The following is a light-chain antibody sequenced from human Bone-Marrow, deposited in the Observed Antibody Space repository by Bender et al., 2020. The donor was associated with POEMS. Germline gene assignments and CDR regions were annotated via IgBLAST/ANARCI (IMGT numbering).Light chain of an antibody. CDR2: KDD. CDR3: QTWDSSTVV. V-gene: IGLV3-1*01. J-gene: IGLJ2*01. CDR1: NLGDKY. Sequence: SYELTQPPSVSVSPGQTASITCSGHNLGDKYASWYQQKPGQSPVLVIYKDDKRPSGIPERFSGSNSGNTATLTISGTQTLDEADYYCQTWDSSTVVFGGGTKLTVL.